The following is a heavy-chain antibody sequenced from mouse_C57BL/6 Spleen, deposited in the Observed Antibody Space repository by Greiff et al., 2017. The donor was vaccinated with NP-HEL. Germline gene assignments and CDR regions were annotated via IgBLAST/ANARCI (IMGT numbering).Heavy chain of an antibody. V-gene: IGHV1-83*01. D-gene: IGHD2-10*02. CDR1: YTFTDYYM. CDR2: YPGSGNTY. J-gene: IGHJ2*01. CDR3: RDPYGNYPDY. Sequence: VQLQQSGPELVKPGASVKMSCKASGYTFTDYYMHWVKQKPGKGLEWIGEIYPGSGNTYYNEKFKGKATLTADTSSSTAYMQLSSLTSEDSAVYFCARDPYGNYPDYWGQGTTLTVSS.